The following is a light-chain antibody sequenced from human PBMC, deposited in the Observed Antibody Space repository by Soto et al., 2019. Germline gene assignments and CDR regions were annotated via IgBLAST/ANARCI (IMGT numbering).Light chain of an antibody. Sequence: ELVLTQSPATLSLSPGERATLSCRASQSVSTYLAWYQQKPGQAPRLLIYAASNRATGIPARFSGSGSGTDFTLTISSLEPEDFAVYYCQQRSTFGQGTKLEIK. J-gene: IGKJ2*01. CDR1: QSVSTY. CDR3: QQRST. V-gene: IGKV3-11*01. CDR2: AAS.